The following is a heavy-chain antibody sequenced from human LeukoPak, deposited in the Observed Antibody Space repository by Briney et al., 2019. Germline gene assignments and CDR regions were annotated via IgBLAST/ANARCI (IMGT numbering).Heavy chain of an antibody. V-gene: IGHV4-34*01. J-gene: IGHJ6*03. CDR1: GGSFSGYY. Sequence: SETLSLTCAVYGGSFSGYYWSWIRQPPGKGLEWIGEINHSGSTNYNPSLKSRVTISVDTSKNQFSLKLSSVTAADTAVYYCARNPTPGGIVVVPAAIVSDYYYYMDVWGKGTTVTVSS. CDR3: ARNPTPGGIVVVPAAIVSDYYYYMDV. CDR2: INHSGST. D-gene: IGHD2-2*02.